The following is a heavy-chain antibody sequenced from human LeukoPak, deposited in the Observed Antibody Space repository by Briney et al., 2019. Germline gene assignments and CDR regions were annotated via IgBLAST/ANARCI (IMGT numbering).Heavy chain of an antibody. CDR1: GYTFVGFY. V-gene: IGHV1-2*02. J-gene: IGHJ4*02. CDR3: TRPGPSVTGTTFLY. D-gene: IGHD1-1*01. CDR2: INPHTGDT. Sequence: ASVKVSCKASGYTFVGFYIHWERQAPGQGPEWMGWINPHTGDTNYAEKFQGRVTMTTGTSISTAFLQLTSLNSDDTAVYYCTRPGPSVTGTTFLYWGQGTLVTVSS.